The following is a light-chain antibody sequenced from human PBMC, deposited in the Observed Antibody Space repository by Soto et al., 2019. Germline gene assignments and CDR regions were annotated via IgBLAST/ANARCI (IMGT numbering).Light chain of an antibody. V-gene: IGKV1-8*01. CDR3: QQYYSYPLT. Sequence: AIRMTQSPSSFSASTGDRVTITCRASQGISSYLAWYQQKPGKAPKLLIYAASTLQSGVPSRFSGSGSGTDFTLTISCLQSEDFATYHCQQYYSYPLTFGPGT. CDR2: AAS. CDR1: QGISSY. J-gene: IGKJ3*01.